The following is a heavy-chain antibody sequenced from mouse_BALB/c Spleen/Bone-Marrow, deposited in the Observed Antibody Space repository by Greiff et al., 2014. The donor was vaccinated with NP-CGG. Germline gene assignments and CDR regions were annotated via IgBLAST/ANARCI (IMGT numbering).Heavy chain of an antibody. CDR2: VNPNSGGT. Sequence: VQLQQSGPELVKPGASGKISCKTSGYTFTDYTLHWGEQSHGKSLEWIGGVNPNSGGTSYNQKFKGKATLNLDKSSTTAYMELRSLTSDNSAVYYCVRARHYDFWGQGTTLTVSS. CDR1: GYTFTDYT. CDR3: VRARHYDF. V-gene: IGHV1-18*01. J-gene: IGHJ2*01.